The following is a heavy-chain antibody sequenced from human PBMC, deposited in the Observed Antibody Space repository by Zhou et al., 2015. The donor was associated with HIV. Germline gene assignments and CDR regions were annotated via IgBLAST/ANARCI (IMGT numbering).Heavy chain of an antibody. J-gene: IGHJ4*02. V-gene: IGHV3-30*03. Sequence: QVQLVESGGGVVQPGRSLRLSCAASGFTFNNHGMHWVRQAPGKGLEWVAAIGYDGGYKHYADSVKGRFAVSRDVPKNTLYLQMNSLRPEDTAVYYCAGGGQQPARGYWGQGTLVTVSS. CDR3: AGGGQQPARGY. CDR2: IGYDGGYK. D-gene: IGHD6-13*01. CDR1: GFTFNNHG.